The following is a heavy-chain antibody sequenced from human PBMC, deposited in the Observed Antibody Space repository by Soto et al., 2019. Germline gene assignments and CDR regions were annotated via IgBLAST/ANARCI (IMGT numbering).Heavy chain of an antibody. CDR3: GRSGGGLDY. CDR2: VYADGAT. J-gene: IGHJ4*02. V-gene: IGHV3-66*01. CDR1: GFTVSNYH. D-gene: IGHD3-10*01. Sequence: EVQLVESGGGLVQPGESLRLSCAASGFTVSNYHMTWVRQAPGKGLEWVSAVYADGATSHADSVKDRFTVSRDNSRKTLNLQMGGLRAEDTAVYYCGRSGGGLDYWGQGTLVTVSS.